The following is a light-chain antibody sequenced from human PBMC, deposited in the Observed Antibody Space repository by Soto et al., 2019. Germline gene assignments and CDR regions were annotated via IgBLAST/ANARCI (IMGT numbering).Light chain of an antibody. CDR3: QQSSSTPWT. J-gene: IGKJ1*01. V-gene: IGKV1-5*01. CDR2: DAS. CDR1: QSISSW. Sequence: DIQMTQSPSTLSASVGDRVTITCRASQSISSWLAWYQQKPGKAPKLLIYDASSLESGVPSRFSGSGSGTEFTLTISSLQPDDFVTYFCQQSSSTPWTFGQGTKVEIK.